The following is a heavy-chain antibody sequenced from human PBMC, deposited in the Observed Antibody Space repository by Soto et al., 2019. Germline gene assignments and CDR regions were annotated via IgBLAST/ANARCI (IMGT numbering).Heavy chain of an antibody. D-gene: IGHD6-13*01. CDR1: GYTFTSYA. V-gene: IGHV1-3*01. J-gene: IGHJ6*02. CDR3: AACYRSSWTDYYYYGMDV. Sequence: ASVKVSCKASGYTFTSYAMHWVRQAPGQRLEWMGWINAGNGDTKYSQKFQDRVTITRDTSASTAYMELSSLRSEDTAVYYCAACYRSSWTDYYYYGMDVWGPGATVTVSS. CDR2: INAGNGDT.